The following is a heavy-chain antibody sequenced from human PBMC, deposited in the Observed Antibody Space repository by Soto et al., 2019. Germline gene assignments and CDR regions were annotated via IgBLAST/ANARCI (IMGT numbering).Heavy chain of an antibody. J-gene: IGHJ4*02. Sequence: PGGAPKPSFAPPGFPFCCYSMQRVRPAPGKGLEWVSGISWNSGNIDYADSVKGRFTISRDNAKNSLYLQMNSLRTEDTALYYCAHLVVAGITYYFDSWGQGTLVTVSS. V-gene: IGHV3-9*01. CDR2: ISWNSGNI. CDR1: GFPFCCYS. CDR3: AHLVVAGITYYFDS. D-gene: IGHD2-15*01.